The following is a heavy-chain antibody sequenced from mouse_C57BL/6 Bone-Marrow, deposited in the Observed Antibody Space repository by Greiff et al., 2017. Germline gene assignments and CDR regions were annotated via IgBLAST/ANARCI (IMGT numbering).Heavy chain of an antibody. CDR1: GYSITSGYY. CDR3: AREDYGSDY. D-gene: IGHD1-1*01. Sequence: EVKLVESGPGLVKPSQSLSLTCSVTGYSITSGYYWNWIRQFPGNKLEWMGSISYDGSNNYNPSLKNRISITRDTSKNQFFLKLNPVTTEDTATYYCAREDYGSDYWGQGTTLTVSS. CDR2: ISYDGSN. V-gene: IGHV3-6*02. J-gene: IGHJ2*01.